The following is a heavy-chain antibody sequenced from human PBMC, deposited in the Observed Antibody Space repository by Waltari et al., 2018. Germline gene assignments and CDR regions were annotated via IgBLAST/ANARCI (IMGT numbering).Heavy chain of an antibody. V-gene: IGHV2-5*01. J-gene: IGHJ4*02. CDR1: GFSLSTYGAG. CDR2: IYWNDET. Sequence: QVTLKESGPKLVKPTQTLTLTCSFSGFSLSTYGAGVGWFRQPPGKALQWLAFIYWNDETRFSPSLQSRLTNPKAPPKNHVLLTLLNMDLVDTATYFWARRFRESGYYRLPLDYWGQGILATVS. CDR3: ARRFRESGYYRLPLDY. D-gene: IGHD3-22*01.